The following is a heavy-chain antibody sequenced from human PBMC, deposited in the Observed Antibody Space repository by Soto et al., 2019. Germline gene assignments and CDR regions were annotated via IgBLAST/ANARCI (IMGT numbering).Heavy chain of an antibody. CDR3: ARGRLWSNNWFDP. V-gene: IGHV4-30-2*01. CDR2: IYHSGST. CDR1: GGSISSGGYS. D-gene: IGHD2-8*02. J-gene: IGHJ5*02. Sequence: SETLSLTCAVSGGSISSGGYSWSWIRQPPGKGLEWIGYIYHSGSTYYNPSLKSRVTISVDTSKNQFSLKLSSVTAADTAVYYCARGRLWSNNWFDPWGQGTLVTVSS.